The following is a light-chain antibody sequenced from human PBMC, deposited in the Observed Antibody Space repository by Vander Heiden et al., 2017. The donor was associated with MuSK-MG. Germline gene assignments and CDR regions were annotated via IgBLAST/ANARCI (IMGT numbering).Light chain of an antibody. CDR1: KLGDKY. V-gene: IGLV3-1*01. CDR3: QAWDSSTVG. Sequence: SYELTQPPSVSVSPGQTASITCSGDKLGDKYACWYQQKPGQSPGLGIYQDSKRPSGIPERFSGSNSGKTANLTISGTQSVDEAYYYCQAWDSSTVGFRGGTKLTVL. CDR2: QDS. J-gene: IGLJ2*01.